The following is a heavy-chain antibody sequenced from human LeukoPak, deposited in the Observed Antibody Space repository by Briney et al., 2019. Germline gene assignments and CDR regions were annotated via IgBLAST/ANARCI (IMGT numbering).Heavy chain of an antibody. D-gene: IGHD4-23*01. CDR1: GFTFSSYA. CDR3: ARLRNVGGNPHPFNV. V-gene: IGHV3-48*04. J-gene: IGHJ3*01. Sequence: KTGGSLRLSCAASGFTFSSYAMNWVRQAPGKGLEWVSYISSSSNTIFYADSLKGRFTISRDNAKKSLYLQMNSLRAEDTAVYYCARLRNVGGNPHPFNVWGQGTTVTVSS. CDR2: ISSSSNTI.